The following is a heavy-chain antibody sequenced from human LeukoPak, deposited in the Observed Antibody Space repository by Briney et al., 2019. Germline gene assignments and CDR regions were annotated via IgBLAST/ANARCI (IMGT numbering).Heavy chain of an antibody. CDR2: IRYDGSHK. J-gene: IGHJ6*03. V-gene: IGHV3-30*02. D-gene: IGHD5-12*01. CDR3: AKGSGYEHNYYYYYMDV. Sequence: GGSLTLSCAASGFSFSSYGMHWVRQAPGKGLEWVAFIRYDGSHKYYADSVKGRFTISRDNSKNTLYLQMNSLRAEDTAVYYCAKGSGYEHNYYYYYMDVWGKGTTVTISS. CDR1: GFSFSSYG.